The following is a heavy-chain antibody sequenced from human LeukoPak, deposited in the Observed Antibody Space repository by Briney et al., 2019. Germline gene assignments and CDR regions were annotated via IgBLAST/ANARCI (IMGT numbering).Heavy chain of an antibody. CDR3: ARDSRSIAAAGIDY. CDR1: GFTFSSYS. J-gene: IGHJ4*02. V-gene: IGHV3-21*01. Sequence: GGSLRLSCAASGFTFSSYSMNWVRQAPGKGLEWVSSISSSSSYIYYADSVKGRFTISRDNAKNSLYLQTNSLRAEDTAVYYCARDSRSIAAAGIDYWSQGTLVTVSS. CDR2: ISSSSSYI. D-gene: IGHD6-13*01.